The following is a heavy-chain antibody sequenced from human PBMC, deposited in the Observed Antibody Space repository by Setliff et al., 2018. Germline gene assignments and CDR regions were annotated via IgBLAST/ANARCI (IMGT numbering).Heavy chain of an antibody. V-gene: IGHV4-38-2*01. J-gene: IGHJ5*02. CDR2: IYHSGST. CDR1: GHSISSGYY. CDR3: ARQVSWFDP. Sequence: SETLSLTCAVSGHSISSGYYWGWIRQPPGKGLEWIGSIYHSGSTYYNPSLKSRVTISVDTSKNQFSLELSSVTAADTAVYYCARQVSWFDPWGQGTLVTVSS.